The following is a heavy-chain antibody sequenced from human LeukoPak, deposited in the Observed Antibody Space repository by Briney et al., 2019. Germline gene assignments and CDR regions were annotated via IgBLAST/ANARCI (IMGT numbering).Heavy chain of an antibody. CDR1: GGIFSTYV. D-gene: IGHD1-26*01. CDR2: IIPILGTA. V-gene: IGHV1-69*11. CDR3: ARGGSGSYYYFDY. J-gene: IGHJ4*02. Sequence: GSSVKVSCKVSGGIFSTYVTSWVRQAPGQGPEWMGRIIPILGTAIYAQKFQGRVKITADESTSTAYMEVNSLRSEDTAVYYCARGGSGSYYYFDYWGQGTLVTVSS.